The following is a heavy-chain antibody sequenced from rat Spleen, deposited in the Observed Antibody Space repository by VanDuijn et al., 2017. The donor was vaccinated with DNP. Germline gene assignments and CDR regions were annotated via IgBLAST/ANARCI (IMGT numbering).Heavy chain of an antibody. CDR3: TRAYIGDY. V-gene: IGHV2S12*01. J-gene: IGHJ2*01. CDR2: ISSGGTT. CDR1: GFSLTSYG. D-gene: IGHD1-9*01. Sequence: QVQLKESGPGLVQPSQTLSLTCTVSGFSLTSYGVSWVRQPPGKGLEWVAAISSGGTTYYNSALKSRLSSSRDTSKSEVFLKMNSLQTEDTAIYFCTRAYIGDYWGQGVMVTVSS.